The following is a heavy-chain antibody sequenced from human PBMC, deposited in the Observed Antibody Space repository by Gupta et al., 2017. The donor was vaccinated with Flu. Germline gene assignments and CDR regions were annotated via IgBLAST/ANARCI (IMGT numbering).Heavy chain of an antibody. V-gene: IGHV1-69*01. CDR1: GGTFSSYA. D-gene: IGHD5-18*01. J-gene: IGHJ4*02. CDR3: ARVWEYSYGNGEPKYYFDY. Sequence: QVQLVQSGAEVKKPGSSVKVSCKASGGTFSSYAISWVRQAPGQGLEWMGGIIPIFGTANYAQKFQGRVTITADESTSTAYMELSSLRSEDTAVYYCARVWEYSYGNGEPKYYFDYWGQGTLVTVSS. CDR2: IIPIFGTA.